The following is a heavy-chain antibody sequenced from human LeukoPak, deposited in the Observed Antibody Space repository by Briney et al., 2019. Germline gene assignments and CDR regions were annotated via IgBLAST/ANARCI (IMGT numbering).Heavy chain of an antibody. Sequence: SETLSITCAVYGGSFSGYYWSWIRQPPGKGLEWIGEINHSGSTNYNSSLKSRVTISVDTSKNQFSLKLSSVTAADTAVYYCARLHSSGYPDYWGQGTLVTVSS. CDR2: INHSGST. V-gene: IGHV4-34*01. CDR1: GGSFSGYY. J-gene: IGHJ4*02. CDR3: ARLHSSGYPDY. D-gene: IGHD3-22*01.